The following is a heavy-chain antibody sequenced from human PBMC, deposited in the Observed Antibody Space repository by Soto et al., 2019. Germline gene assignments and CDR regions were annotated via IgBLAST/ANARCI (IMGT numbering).Heavy chain of an antibody. CDR3: ARGLYTKGFPFDY. Sequence: AGSLRLSCAASGFSIHSYWMSWVRQAPGKGLDWEANIKQDGSEKYYVDSVKGRFTISRDNTKNSLYLQMNSLRAEDTAVYYCARGLYTKGFPFDYWGQGTLVTVSS. CDR1: GFSIHSYW. V-gene: IGHV3-7*01. D-gene: IGHD2-8*01. CDR2: IKQDGSEK. J-gene: IGHJ4*02.